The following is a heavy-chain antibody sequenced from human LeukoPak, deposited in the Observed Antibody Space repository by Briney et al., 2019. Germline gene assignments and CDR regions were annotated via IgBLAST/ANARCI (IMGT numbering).Heavy chain of an antibody. CDR1: GFTFYNYA. Sequence: GGSLRLSCVASGFTFYNYAMSWVRRAPGRGLEWASSTAGSGISKDYADSVKGRFTISKDKSKNTLYLQMDNLRAEDTGVYFCARLPMFYYDSSGYHYDYWGQGTLVTVSS. V-gene: IGHV3-23*01. CDR3: ARLPMFYYDSSGYHYDY. CDR2: TAGSGISK. J-gene: IGHJ4*02. D-gene: IGHD3-22*01.